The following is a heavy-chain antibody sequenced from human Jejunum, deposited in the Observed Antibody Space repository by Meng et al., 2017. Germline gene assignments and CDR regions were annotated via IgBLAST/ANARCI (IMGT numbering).Heavy chain of an antibody. Sequence: VQLVQSGSELKKPGASVEVSCKASGYTFTNYAIHWVRQAPGQGFGWVGWINTDTGIPTYAHGFTGRFVFSLDTSVSTAYLQISSLKAEDTAVYYCTRHVGPGYDFSYWGQGTLVTVSS. CDR2: INTDTGIP. V-gene: IGHV7-4-1*02. D-gene: IGHD5-12*01. J-gene: IGHJ4*02. CDR3: TRHVGPGYDFSY. CDR1: GYTFTNYA.